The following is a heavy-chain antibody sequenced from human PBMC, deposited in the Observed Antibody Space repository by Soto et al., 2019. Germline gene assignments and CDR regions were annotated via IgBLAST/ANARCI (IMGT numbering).Heavy chain of an antibody. D-gene: IGHD3-10*01. Sequence: SETLSLTCAVYGGSFSGYYWSWIRQPPGKGLEWIGEINHSGSTNYNPSLQSRVTISVDTSKNQFSLTLSYVTAADTAVYYCARVGSTMVRGVTFKYFDYWGQGNLVTSPQ. CDR2: INHSGST. J-gene: IGHJ4*02. V-gene: IGHV4-34*01. CDR1: GGSFSGYY. CDR3: ARVGSTMVRGVTFKYFDY.